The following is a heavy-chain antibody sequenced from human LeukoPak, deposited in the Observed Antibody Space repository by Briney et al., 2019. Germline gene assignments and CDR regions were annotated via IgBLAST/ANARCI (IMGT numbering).Heavy chain of an antibody. D-gene: IGHD6-13*01. Sequence: PGGSLRLSCAASGFTLSSYWMHWVRQAPGKGLVWVSRINSDGSSTSYADSVKGRFTISRDKPKNTLYLQMNSLRAEDTAVYYCARDGSSWSNWLDPWGQGTLVTVSS. CDR2: INSDGSST. V-gene: IGHV3-74*01. J-gene: IGHJ5*02. CDR3: ARDGSSWSNWLDP. CDR1: GFTLSSYW.